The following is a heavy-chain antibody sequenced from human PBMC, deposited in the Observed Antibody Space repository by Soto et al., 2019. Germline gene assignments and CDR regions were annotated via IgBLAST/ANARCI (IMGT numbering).Heavy chain of an antibody. CDR3: ARDFYGGYSYGPGDY. Sequence: GGSLRLSCAASGFMFSAYWMSWVRQAPGKGLEWVANIHGDGGKIYYVDSVKGRFTISRDNAKRSLYLQMNSLRAEDTAVYYCARDFYGGYSYGPGDYWGQGALVTVSS. J-gene: IGHJ4*02. V-gene: IGHV3-7*01. D-gene: IGHD5-18*01. CDR2: IHGDGGKI. CDR1: GFMFSAYW.